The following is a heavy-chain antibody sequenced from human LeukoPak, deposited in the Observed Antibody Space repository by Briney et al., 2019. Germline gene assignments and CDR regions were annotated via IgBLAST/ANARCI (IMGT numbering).Heavy chain of an antibody. J-gene: IGHJ4*02. CDR1: GFTFSSNG. V-gene: IGHV3-33*01. Sequence: PGGSLRLSCTASGFTFSSNGMHWVRQAPGKGLEWVAVIWHDGSHKYYSDPVKGRFTTSRDNSKNTLYLQMNSLRVEDTAVYYCARDGSSGYLHFDYWGQGTLVTVSS. CDR3: ARDGSSGYLHFDY. CDR2: IWHDGSHK. D-gene: IGHD3-22*01.